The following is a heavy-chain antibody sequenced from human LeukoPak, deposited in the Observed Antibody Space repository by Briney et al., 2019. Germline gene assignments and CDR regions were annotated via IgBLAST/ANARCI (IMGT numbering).Heavy chain of an antibody. CDR1: GGTFSSYA. D-gene: IGHD2-2*01. V-gene: IGHV1-69*13. Sequence: GASVKVSCKASGGTFSSYAISWVRQAPGQGLEWMGGIIPIFGTANYAQKFQGRVTITADGSTSTAYMELSSLRSEDTAVYYCAAVVPAVMGYFGYWGQGTLVTVSS. CDR2: IIPIFGTA. CDR3: AAVVPAVMGYFGY. J-gene: IGHJ4*02.